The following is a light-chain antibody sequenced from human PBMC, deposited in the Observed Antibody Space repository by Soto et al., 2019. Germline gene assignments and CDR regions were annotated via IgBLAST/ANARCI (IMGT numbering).Light chain of an antibody. V-gene: IGKV3-20*01. CDR2: GAS. CDR3: QQYGDSPSIT. CDR1: QSVSNYY. J-gene: IGKJ5*01. Sequence: EIVLTQSPVTLSLSPGERATLTCRASQSVSNYYLAWYQQKPGQAPRLLIYGASWRATGIPDRFSGSGSGTDFTLTITRLEPEDFAVYFCQQYGDSPSITFGQGTRLEIK.